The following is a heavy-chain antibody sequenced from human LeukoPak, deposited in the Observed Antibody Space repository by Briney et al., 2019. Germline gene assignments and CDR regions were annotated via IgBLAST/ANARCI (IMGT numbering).Heavy chain of an antibody. J-gene: IGHJ5*02. D-gene: IGHD1/OR15-1a*01. Sequence: SVKVSCKASGGTFSSYTISWVRQAPGQGLEWMGRIIPILGIANYAQKFQGRVTITADKSTSTAYMELSSLRSEDTAVYYCARALTGTNWFDPWGQGTLVTVSS. CDR1: GGTFSSYT. CDR2: IIPILGIA. CDR3: ARALTGTNWFDP. V-gene: IGHV1-69*02.